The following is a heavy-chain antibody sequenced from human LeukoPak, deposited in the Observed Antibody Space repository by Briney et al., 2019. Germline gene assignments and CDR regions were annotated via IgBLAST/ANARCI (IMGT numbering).Heavy chain of an antibody. D-gene: IGHD5-12*01. CDR2: ISYDGSNK. CDR3: ARVKWQSHDAFDI. V-gene: IGHV3-30-3*01. CDR1: GFTFSSYA. J-gene: IGHJ3*02. Sequence: PGGSLRLSCAASGFTFSSYAMHWVRQAPGKGLEWVAVISYDGSNKYYADSVKGRFTISRDNSKNTLYLQMNSLRAEDTAVYYCARVKWQSHDAFDIWGQGTMVTVSS.